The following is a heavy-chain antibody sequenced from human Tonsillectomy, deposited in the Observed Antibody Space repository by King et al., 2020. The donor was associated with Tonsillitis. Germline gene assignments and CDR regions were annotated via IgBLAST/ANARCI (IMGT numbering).Heavy chain of an antibody. J-gene: IGHJ6*02. D-gene: IGHD4-17*01. CDR2: VSFDGSNK. V-gene: IGHV3-30-3*01. CDR1: GFIFSSWA. Sequence: VQLVESGGGVVQPGRSLRLSCAASGFIFSSWAMHWVRQAPGKGLEGVADVSFDGSNKFYADSVKGRFTISRDNSKNTLYLQMNSLRAEDTAVYYCARRDGALNYYYYGMDVWGQGTTVTVSS. CDR3: ARRDGALNYYYYGMDV.